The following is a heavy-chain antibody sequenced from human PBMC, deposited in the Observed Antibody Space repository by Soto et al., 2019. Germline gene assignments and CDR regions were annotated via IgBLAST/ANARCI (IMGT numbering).Heavy chain of an antibody. V-gene: IGHV4-39*01. CDR3: ATYGGDTGHFDY. D-gene: IGHD4-17*01. CDR1: GGSMSFSNYH. CDR2: SGTT. Sequence: SETLSLTCTVSGGSMSFSNYHWTWIRQSPGKGPEWIGSGTTSYNPSLKSRVTIFVDTSQSQFSLKMYSVTAADTAVYYCATYGGDTGHFDYWGQGIMVTVSS. J-gene: IGHJ4*02.